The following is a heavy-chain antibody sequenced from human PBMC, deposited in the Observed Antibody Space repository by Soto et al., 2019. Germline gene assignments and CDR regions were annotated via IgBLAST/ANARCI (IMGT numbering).Heavy chain of an antibody. CDR3: VIPEGYYDSSGYPLDY. V-gene: IGHV4-39*01. CDR1: GDSISSSTYY. CDR2: MFYSGNT. D-gene: IGHD3-22*01. Sequence: SETLSLTCTVSGDSISSSTYYWGWIRQPPGKGLEWIGSMFYSGNTYYNPSLKSRVTLSIDTSKNQFSLKLNSVTAADTALFYCVIPEGYYDSSGYPLDYWGQGTLVTVSS. J-gene: IGHJ4*02.